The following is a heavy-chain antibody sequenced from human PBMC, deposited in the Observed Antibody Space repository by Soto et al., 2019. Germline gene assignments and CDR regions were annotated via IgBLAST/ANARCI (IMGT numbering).Heavy chain of an antibody. CDR2: ISYDGSNK. CDR3: ATSRWGSGWYYFDY. D-gene: IGHD6-19*01. J-gene: IGHJ4*02. V-gene: IGHV3-30-3*01. Sequence: QVQLVESGGGVVQPGRSLRLSCAASGFTFSSYAMHWFRQAPGKWLEWVAVISYDGSNKYSADSVKGRFTISRDNSKNTLYLQMHSLRAEDTDVYYCATSRWGSGWYYFDYWGQGTLVTVSS. CDR1: GFTFSSYA.